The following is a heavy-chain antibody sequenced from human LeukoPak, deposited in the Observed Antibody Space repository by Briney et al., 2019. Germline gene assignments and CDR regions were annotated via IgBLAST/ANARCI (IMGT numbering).Heavy chain of an antibody. CDR2: INHSGST. CDR3: ARHCSGGSCPSFDY. CDR1: GGSFSGYY. J-gene: IGHJ4*02. Sequence: PSETLSLTCTVYGGSFSGYYWSWIRQPPGKGLEWIGEINHSGSTNYNPSLKSRVTISVDTSKNQFSLKLSSVTAADTAVYYCARHCSGGSCPSFDYWGQGTLVTVFS. D-gene: IGHD2-15*01. V-gene: IGHV4-34*01.